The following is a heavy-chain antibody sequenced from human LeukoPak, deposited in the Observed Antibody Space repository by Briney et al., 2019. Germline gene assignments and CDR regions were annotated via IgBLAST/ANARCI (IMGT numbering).Heavy chain of an antibody. CDR3: ARSLSTGAFDI. Sequence: PSETLSLTCTVSGGSISSYCWSWIRQPPGKGLEWIGYIYYSGSTNYNPSLKSRVTISVDTSKNQFSLKLSSVTAADTAVYYCARSLSTGAFDIWGQGTMVTVSS. V-gene: IGHV4-59*08. CDR1: GGSISSYC. CDR2: IYYSGST. J-gene: IGHJ3*02. D-gene: IGHD1-14*01.